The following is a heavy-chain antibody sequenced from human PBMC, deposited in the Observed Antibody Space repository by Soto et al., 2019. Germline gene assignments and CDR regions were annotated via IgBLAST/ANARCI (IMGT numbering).Heavy chain of an antibody. Sequence: QVQLVQSGAEVKKPGASVKVSCKTSGYTFTNFGLSWVRQAPGQGLEWMGWISAYNGNTNYAQNFQGRVTMTTDTSTSPAYMELSSLRSDDTPVYYCAGGGTPIDYWGQGTLVTVSS. CDR2: ISAYNGNT. CDR1: GYTFTNFG. J-gene: IGHJ4*02. V-gene: IGHV1-18*01. CDR3: AGGGTPIDY. D-gene: IGHD3-16*01.